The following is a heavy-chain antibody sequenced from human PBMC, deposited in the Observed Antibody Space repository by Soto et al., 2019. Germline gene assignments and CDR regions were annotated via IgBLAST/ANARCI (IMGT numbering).Heavy chain of an antibody. J-gene: IGHJ6*02. D-gene: IGHD6-6*01. Sequence: ALGLSCAASGFTFSSYGMHGFRQAPGKGLERVAVIWYDGSNKYYADSVKGRFTISRDNSKNTLYLQMNSLRAEDTAVYYCARGEYSSSSSTHYYYYGMDVWGQGTTVTVSS. V-gene: IGHV3-33*01. CDR1: GFTFSSYG. CDR3: ARGEYSSSSSTHYYYYGMDV. CDR2: IWYDGSNK.